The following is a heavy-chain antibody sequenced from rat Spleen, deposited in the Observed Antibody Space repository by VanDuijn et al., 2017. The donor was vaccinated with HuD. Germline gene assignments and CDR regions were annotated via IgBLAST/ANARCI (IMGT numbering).Heavy chain of an antibody. J-gene: IGHJ4*01. V-gene: IGHV3-1*01. CDR3: AKTNNPYFYIMDA. D-gene: IGHD3-4*01. CDR1: GYSITSNY. Sequence: EMQLQESGPGLVKPSQSLSLTCSVTGYSITSNYWGWIRKFPGNKMEWIGHISYSGSTSYNPSLKSRISITRDTSKNQFFLQVNSVTTEDTATFYCAKTNNPYFYIMDAWGHGASVTVSS. CDR2: ISYSGST.